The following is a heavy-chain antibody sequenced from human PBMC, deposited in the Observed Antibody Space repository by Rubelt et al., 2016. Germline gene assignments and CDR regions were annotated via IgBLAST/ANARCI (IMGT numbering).Heavy chain of an antibody. CDR3: ARAGYSSGKTRFDP. D-gene: IGHD6-19*01. CDR2: TYYRSKWYN. Sequence: QVQLQQSGPGLVKPSQTLSLTCAISGDSVSSNSAAWNWIRQSPTRGLEWLGRTYYRSKWYNDYAVSVKSRITISPDTSKNQFSRQLNAVTPEDTAVYYCARAGYSSGKTRFDPWGQGTLVTVSS. J-gene: IGHJ5*02. V-gene: IGHV6-1*01. CDR1: GDSVSSNSAA.